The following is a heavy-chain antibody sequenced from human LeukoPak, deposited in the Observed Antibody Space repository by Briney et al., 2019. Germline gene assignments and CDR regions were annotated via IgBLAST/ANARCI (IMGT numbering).Heavy chain of an antibody. Sequence: SQTLSLTCTVSGGSISSGDYYWSWIRQPPGKGLEWIGYIYYSGSTYYNPSLKSRVTISVDTSKNQFSLKLSSVTAADTAVYYCARDRKQQLVRWFDPWGQGTLVTVSS. V-gene: IGHV4-30-4*08. CDR3: ARDRKQQLVRWFDP. J-gene: IGHJ5*02. D-gene: IGHD6-13*01. CDR2: IYYSGST. CDR1: GGSISSGDYY.